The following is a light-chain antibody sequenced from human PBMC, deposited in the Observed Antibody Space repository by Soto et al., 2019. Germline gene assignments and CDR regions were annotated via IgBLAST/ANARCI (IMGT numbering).Light chain of an antibody. V-gene: IGLV4-60*02. CDR3: ETWDSNTRV. CDR1: SGHSSYI. Sequence: QSVLTQSSSASASLGSSVKLTCTLSSGHSSYIIAWHQQKPGKAPRYLMKLEGSGSYNKGSGVPDRFSGSSSGADRYLTISTLQFEDEADYYCETWDSNTRVFGGGTKLTVL. J-gene: IGLJ2*01. CDR2: LEGSGSY.